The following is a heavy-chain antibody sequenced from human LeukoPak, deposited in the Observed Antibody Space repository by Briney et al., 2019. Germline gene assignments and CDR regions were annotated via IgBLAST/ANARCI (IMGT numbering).Heavy chain of an antibody. D-gene: IGHD1-7*01. V-gene: IGHV4-34*01. CDR2: INHSGST. J-gene: IGHJ4*02. Sequence: SETLSLTCAVYGGSFSGYYWSWIRQPPGKGLEWIGEINHSGSTNYNPSLKSRVTISVDTSKNQFSLKLSSVTAADTAVYCCARGLKLGSWGQGTLVTVSS. CDR1: GGSFSGYY. CDR3: ARGLKLGS.